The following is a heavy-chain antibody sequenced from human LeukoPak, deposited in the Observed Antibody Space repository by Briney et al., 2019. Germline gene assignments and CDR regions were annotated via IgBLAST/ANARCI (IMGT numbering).Heavy chain of an antibody. CDR3: ARDSDSSGWLDYYMDV. Sequence: GGSLRLSCVVYGFNFRTYTLNWVRQAPGKGLEWVASISSSGDYKYYPDSLKGRFTISRDNAKNLVFLQMNSLRVEDTAVYYCARDSDSSGWLDYYMDVWGKGTMVTISS. CDR1: GFNFRTYT. CDR2: ISSSGDYK. J-gene: IGHJ6*03. V-gene: IGHV3-21*01. D-gene: IGHD6-19*01.